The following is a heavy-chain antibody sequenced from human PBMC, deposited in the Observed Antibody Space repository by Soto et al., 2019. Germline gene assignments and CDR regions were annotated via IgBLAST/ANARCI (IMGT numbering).Heavy chain of an antibody. V-gene: IGHV1-18*01. D-gene: IGHD3-10*01. CDR2: ISAYNGNT. Sequence: QVQLVQSGAEVKKPGASVKVSCKPSGYTFTSYGITWVRQAPGQGLEWMGWISAYNGNTNYAQKFQGRVTMTTDTSTSPDYMELWSLGSDDTAVYYCASGWFGEFVYQFDYWGQGTLVTVSS. J-gene: IGHJ4*02. CDR1: GYTFTSYG. CDR3: ASGWFGEFVYQFDY.